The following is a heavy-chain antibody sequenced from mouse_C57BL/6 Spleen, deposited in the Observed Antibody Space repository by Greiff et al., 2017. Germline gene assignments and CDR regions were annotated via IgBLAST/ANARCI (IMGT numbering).Heavy chain of an antibody. CDR1: GFNIKDYY. CDR3: ARGGDGYYSLAY. J-gene: IGHJ3*01. D-gene: IGHD2-3*01. V-gene: IGHV14-2*01. Sequence: VQLQQSGAELVKPGASVKLSCTASGFNIKDYYMHWVKQRTEQGLEWIGRIDPEDGETKYAPTFQGKATITADTSSNTAYLQLSSLTSEDTAVYYCARGGDGYYSLAYWGQGTLVTVSA. CDR2: IDPEDGET.